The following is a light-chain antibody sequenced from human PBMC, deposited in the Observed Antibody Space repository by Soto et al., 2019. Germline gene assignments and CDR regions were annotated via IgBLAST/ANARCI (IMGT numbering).Light chain of an antibody. CDR3: SSYTSTSTLV. Sequence: QSALTQPASVSGSPGQSIPISCTGTSSDVGGYNYVSWYQQHPDKAPQLMIYDVSNRPSGISDRFSGSKSGNTASLTISGLQAEAEADYYFSSYTSTSTLVFGGGTKLTVL. V-gene: IGLV2-14*03. CDR2: DVS. J-gene: IGLJ2*01. CDR1: SSDVGGYNY.